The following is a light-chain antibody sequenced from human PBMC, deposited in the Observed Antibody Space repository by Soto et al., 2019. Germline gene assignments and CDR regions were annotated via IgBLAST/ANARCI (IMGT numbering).Light chain of an antibody. CDR2: YVS. J-gene: IGLJ1*01. Sequence: QSVLTQPRSVSGSPGQSVTISCTGTSSDVGAYNYVSWYQQHPGKAPKFMIYYVSKRPSGVPDRFSGSKSGNTASLTISGLQAEDEADYYCCSYADNYTYVFGTGTKVTVL. CDR1: SSDVGAYNY. V-gene: IGLV2-11*01. CDR3: CSYADNYTYV.